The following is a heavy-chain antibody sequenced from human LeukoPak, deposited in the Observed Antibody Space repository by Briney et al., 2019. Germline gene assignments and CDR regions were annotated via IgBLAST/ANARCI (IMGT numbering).Heavy chain of an antibody. CDR3: ARAGYSYGTGYYFDY. V-gene: IGHV4-59*01. J-gene: IGHJ4*02. Sequence: SETLSLTCTVPGGSISTYYWSWLRPPPGKGLEWSGYIYFTGATYYNPSLKPRSTISLDTSKNHFSLKLSSVTAADAAVYYCARAGYSYGTGYYFDYWGQGALVTVSS. CDR2: IYFTGAT. CDR1: GGSISTYY. D-gene: IGHD5-18*01.